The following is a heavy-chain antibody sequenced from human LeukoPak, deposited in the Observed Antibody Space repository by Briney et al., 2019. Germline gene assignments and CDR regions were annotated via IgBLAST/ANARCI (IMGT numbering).Heavy chain of an antibody. Sequence: GGSLRLSCAASGFSFSNYRIHWVRQAPGKGLMWVSQISPDGSQTFYADSVKGRFTISRDNAKNTLFLQMDSLRAEDTALYYCVRSLRSADFWGQGTLVTVSS. J-gene: IGHJ4*02. CDR3: VRSLRSADF. CDR2: ISPDGSQT. CDR1: GFSFSNYR. V-gene: IGHV3-74*01.